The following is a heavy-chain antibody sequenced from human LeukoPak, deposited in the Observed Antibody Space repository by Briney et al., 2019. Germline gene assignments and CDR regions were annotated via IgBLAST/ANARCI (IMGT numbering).Heavy chain of an antibody. CDR3: AREPNDFDY. J-gene: IGHJ4*02. V-gene: IGHV3-23*01. Sequence: TGGSLRLSCAASGFTFSSYAMSWVRQAPGKGLEWVSAISGSGGSTYYADSVKGRFTISRDNAKNSLYLQMNSLRAEDTAVYYCAREPNDFDYWGQGTLVTVSS. CDR2: ISGSGGST. CDR1: GFTFSSYA. D-gene: IGHD1-1*01.